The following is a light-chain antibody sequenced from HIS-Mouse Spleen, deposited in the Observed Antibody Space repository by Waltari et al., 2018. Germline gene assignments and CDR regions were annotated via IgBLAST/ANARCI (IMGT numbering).Light chain of an antibody. V-gene: IGLV6-57*02. CDR2: ADN. CDR1: SGSIASNY. Sequence: NFMLTQPHSVSESPGKTVTISCTGSSGSIASNYVQWYQQRPGSAPTTVIYADNQRPSWVPDRFSGSIESSSNSASLTISGLKTEDEADYYCQSYDSSNHVVFGGGTKLTVL. J-gene: IGLJ2*01. CDR3: QSYDSSNHVV.